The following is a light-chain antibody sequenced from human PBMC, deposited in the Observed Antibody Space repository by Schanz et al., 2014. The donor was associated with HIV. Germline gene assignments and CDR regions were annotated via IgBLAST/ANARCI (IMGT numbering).Light chain of an antibody. Sequence: QSVLTQPPSASGSPGQSVTISCTGASRDVAGYNFVPWYQQPPGKAPKLMIYELSKRPSGVPDRFAGSKSGNTASLTVSGLQAEDEADYYCQSYDSSLRGWVFGGGTKLTVL. CDR3: QSYDSSLRGWV. CDR2: ELS. V-gene: IGLV2-8*01. J-gene: IGLJ3*02. CDR1: SRDVAGYNF.